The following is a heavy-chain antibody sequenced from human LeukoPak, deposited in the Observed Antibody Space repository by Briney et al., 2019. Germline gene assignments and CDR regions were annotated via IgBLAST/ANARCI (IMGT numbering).Heavy chain of an antibody. CDR2: ISGSGGST. D-gene: IGHD2-2*01. CDR1: GFTFSSYA. Sequence: GGSLRLSCAASGFTFSSYAMSWVRQAPGKGLEWVSAISGSGGSTYYADSVKGRFTISRDNSKNTLYLQMNSLRAEETVVYYCAKDIVVVPAAMSVAFDIWGQGTMVTVSS. CDR3: AKDIVVVPAAMSVAFDI. J-gene: IGHJ3*02. V-gene: IGHV3-23*01.